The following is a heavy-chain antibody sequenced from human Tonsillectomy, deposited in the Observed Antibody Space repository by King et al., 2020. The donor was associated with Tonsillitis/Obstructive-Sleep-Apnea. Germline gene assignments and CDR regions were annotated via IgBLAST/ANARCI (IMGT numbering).Heavy chain of an antibody. Sequence: VQLVESGAEVKKPGASVKVSCKASGYTFTGYYMQWVRQAPGQVLEWRGRINPTSGGPNYAQKCQGRVTMTRDTSISTAYMELSRLRSDDTAVYYCARAPDYFDYWGQGTLVTVSS. CDR3: ARAPDYFDY. CDR1: GYTFTGYY. J-gene: IGHJ4*02. V-gene: IGHV1-2*06. CDR2: INPTSGGP.